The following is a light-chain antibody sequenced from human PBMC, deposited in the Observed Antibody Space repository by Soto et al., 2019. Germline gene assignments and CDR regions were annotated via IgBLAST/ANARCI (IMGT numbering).Light chain of an antibody. V-gene: IGLV2-14*01. Sequence: QSVLTQPASVSGSPGQSITISCTGTSSDVGGYNYVSWYQQHPGKAPKLMIYEVSNRPSGVSNRFSGSKSGNTASLTISGLQAEDEADYNCISCTSRSTLVFGTGTKVTVL. CDR3: ISCTSRSTLV. J-gene: IGLJ1*01. CDR2: EVS. CDR1: SSDVGGYNY.